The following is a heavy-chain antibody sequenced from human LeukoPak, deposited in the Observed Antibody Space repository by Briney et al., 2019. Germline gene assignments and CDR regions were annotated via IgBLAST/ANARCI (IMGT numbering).Heavy chain of an antibody. CDR1: GGSISSGGYY. D-gene: IGHD1-1*01. CDR3: ARGGTTGTGRRAFDI. CDR2: IYHGGST. V-gene: IGHV4-30-2*01. J-gene: IGHJ3*02. Sequence: PSETLSLTCTVSGGSISSGGYYWSWIRQPPGQGLEWIGYIYHGGSTYYNPSLRSRVTISVDRSKNQFSLKLDSVTDADTAIYYCARGGTTGTGRRAFDIWGQGTRVTVSS.